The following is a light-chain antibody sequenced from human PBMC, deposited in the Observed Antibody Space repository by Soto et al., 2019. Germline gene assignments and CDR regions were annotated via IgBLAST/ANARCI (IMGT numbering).Light chain of an antibody. V-gene: IGKV3-20*01. CDR3: QQYVSWT. CDR1: QTISSNY. J-gene: IGKJ1*01. Sequence: EIVLTQSPGTLSVSPGERATLSCRASQTISSNYLAWYQQKPGQAPSLLIYGTSSRATGIPDRFSGSGSGTDFSLTISRLEPEESAIYCCQQYVSWTFGQGTKVEIK. CDR2: GTS.